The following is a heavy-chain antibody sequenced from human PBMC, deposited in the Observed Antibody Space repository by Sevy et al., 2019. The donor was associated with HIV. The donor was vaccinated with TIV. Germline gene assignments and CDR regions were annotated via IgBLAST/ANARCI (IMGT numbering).Heavy chain of an antibody. CDR1: GFTFSSYS. J-gene: IGHJ5*02. D-gene: IGHD2-2*01. CDR3: VLRCRSTSCPNWFDP. V-gene: IGHV3-21*01. Sequence: GGSLRLSCAASGFTFSSYSMNWVRQAPGKGLEWVSSISSSSSYIYYADSVKGRFTISRDNAKNSLYLQMNSLRAEDTAVYYCVLRCRSTSCPNWFDPWGQGTLVTVSS. CDR2: ISSSSSYI.